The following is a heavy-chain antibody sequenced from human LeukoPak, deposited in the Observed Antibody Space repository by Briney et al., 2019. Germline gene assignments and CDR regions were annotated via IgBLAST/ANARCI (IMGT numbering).Heavy chain of an antibody. J-gene: IGHJ6*02. Sequence: ASGALSLSCAVYGGSFSGYDWGWIGEPPGKGLEGSGEINDSGSTNYDPSLKSRVTISVDTSNNQFSLKLSSVTAADTAVYYCARGPGWSYYYYYYGMDVWGQGTTVTVSS. CDR3: ARGPGWSYYYYYYGMDV. CDR1: GGSFSGYD. V-gene: IGHV4-34*01. D-gene: IGHD2-15*01. CDR2: INDSGST.